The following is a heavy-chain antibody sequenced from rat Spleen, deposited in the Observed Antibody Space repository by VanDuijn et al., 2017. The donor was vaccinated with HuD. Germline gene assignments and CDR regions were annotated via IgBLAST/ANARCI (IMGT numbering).Heavy chain of an antibody. V-gene: IGHV5-29*01. J-gene: IGHJ2*01. CDR2: ISTGGGNT. CDR1: GFTFNNYG. CDR3: ARRHYGYTDYFDY. D-gene: IGHD1-11*01. Sequence: EVQLVESGGGLVQPGRSLKLSCAASGFTFNNYGVAWVRQAPTKGLEWVATISTGGGNTYYRDSVKGRFTISRDNAKSTLYLQMDSLRSEDTATYYCARRHYGYTDYFDYWGQGVMVPVSS.